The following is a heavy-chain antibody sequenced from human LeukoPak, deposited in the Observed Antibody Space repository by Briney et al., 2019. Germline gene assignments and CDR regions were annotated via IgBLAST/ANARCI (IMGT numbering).Heavy chain of an antibody. CDR2: INHSGST. V-gene: IGHV4-34*01. CDR3: ARASRASAKRHYYYYYYMDV. J-gene: IGHJ6*03. Sequence: KPSETLSLTCAVYGGSFSGYYWSWIRQPPGKGLGLIGEINHSGSTNYNPSLKSRVTISVDTSKNQFSLKLSSVTAADTAVYYCARASRASAKRHYYYYYYMDVWGKGTTVTVSS. D-gene: IGHD2-15*01. CDR1: GGSFSGYY.